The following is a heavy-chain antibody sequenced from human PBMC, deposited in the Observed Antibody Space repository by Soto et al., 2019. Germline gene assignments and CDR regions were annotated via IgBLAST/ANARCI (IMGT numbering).Heavy chain of an antibody. Sequence: QVLLQESGPGLVKPSETLSLTCTVSGGSISTFYWSWVRQSPGKGLEWIGYIYYSGTTNYNPSLTSRVTISLDASKNRFSLNLSSVTAADTAVYYCTREVFLRLYTSGYDYADGAFDIWGQGTMVTVSS. D-gene: IGHD5-12*01. CDR3: TREVFLRLYTSGYDYADGAFDI. CDR1: GGSISTFY. V-gene: IGHV4-59*01. J-gene: IGHJ3*02. CDR2: IYYSGTT.